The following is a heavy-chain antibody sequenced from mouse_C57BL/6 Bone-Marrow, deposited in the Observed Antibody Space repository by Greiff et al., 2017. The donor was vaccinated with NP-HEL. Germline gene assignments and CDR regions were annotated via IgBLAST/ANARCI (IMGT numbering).Heavy chain of an antibody. CDR1: GYTLTSYR. D-gene: IGHD1-1*01. CDR3: ARGGYNYYGGSPYYFDD. V-gene: IGHV1-64*01. CDR2: IYPNSGSN. J-gene: IGHJ2*01. Sequence: QVQLQQPGAELVKPGASVKLFCKASGYTLTSYRMHRVKQRPGQGPEWIGMIYPNSGSNNYNEKFTSKAPLTVDKSSSTAHTQVSRLTSEDSAVYYCARGGYNYYGGSPYYFDDWGQGTTLTVSS.